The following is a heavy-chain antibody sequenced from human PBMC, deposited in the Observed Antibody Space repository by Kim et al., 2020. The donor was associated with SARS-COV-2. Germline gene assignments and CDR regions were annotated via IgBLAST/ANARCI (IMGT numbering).Heavy chain of an antibody. Sequence: GGSLRLSCAASGFTFTSYWMHWVRQVPGKGLVWVSRINSDGTSISYADSVKGRFTISRDNAKNTLYLQMNSLRAEDTAVYYCGRRDSASTGVDYWGQGTL. J-gene: IGHJ4*02. V-gene: IGHV3-74*01. CDR2: INSDGTSI. D-gene: IGHD1-26*01. CDR1: GFTFTSYW. CDR3: GRRDSASTGVDY.